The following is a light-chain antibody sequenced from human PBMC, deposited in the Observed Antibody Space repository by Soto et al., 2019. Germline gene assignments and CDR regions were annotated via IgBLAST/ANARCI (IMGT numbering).Light chain of an antibody. CDR3: AAWDDSLGGPE. CDR2: SNN. J-gene: IGLJ3*02. Sequence: QLVLTQPPSASGTPGQTVTISCSGSSSNIGSNYVSWYQQLPGTAPKLLIYSNNQRPSGVPDRFSGSKSGTSASLAISGLWSEDEADYYCAAWDDSLGGPEFGGGTKLTVL. CDR1: SSNIGSNY. V-gene: IGLV1-47*02.